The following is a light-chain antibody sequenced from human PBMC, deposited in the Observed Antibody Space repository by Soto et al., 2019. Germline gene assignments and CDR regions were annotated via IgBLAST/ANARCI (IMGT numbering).Light chain of an antibody. CDR2: GAS. J-gene: IGKJ1*01. CDR1: QSSSSSY. Sequence: VLTQRPCALSLYHGKSATLSCRASQSSSSSYLAWYQQRPGQAPRLLIYGASSRPTGIPDRFSGSGSGTEFTLTISRLEPEDFAVYYCQQHSSYPDAFGHGTKVDIK. CDR3: QQHSSYPDA. V-gene: IGKV3-20*01.